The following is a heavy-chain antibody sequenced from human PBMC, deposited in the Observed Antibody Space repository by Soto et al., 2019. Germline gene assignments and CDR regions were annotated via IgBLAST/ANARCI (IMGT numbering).Heavy chain of an antibody. Sequence: QVQLVQSGAEVKKPGSSVQVSCRASGDSFNNYAVSWVRQAPGQGLEWMGGITPIFGTTNYAQKFQGRVTITADTSTSTAYMQLSSLRSEDTAVYYCARVSRDGYNWGYFDYWGQGTLVTVS. CDR3: ARVSRDGYNWGYFDY. CDR2: ITPIFGTT. D-gene: IGHD5-12*01. J-gene: IGHJ4*02. CDR1: GDSFNNYA. V-gene: IGHV1-69*06.